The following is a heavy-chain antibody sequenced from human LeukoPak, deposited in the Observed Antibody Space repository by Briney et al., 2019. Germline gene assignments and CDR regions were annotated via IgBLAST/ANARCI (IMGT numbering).Heavy chain of an antibody. Sequence: GASVKVSCEASGYTFTSYDINWVRQATGQGLEWMGWMNPNSGNTGYAQKFQGRVTMTRNTSISTAYMELSSLRSEDTAVYYCARGSIAARPPPRRRFDPWGQGTLVTVSS. V-gene: IGHV1-8*01. D-gene: IGHD6-6*01. J-gene: IGHJ5*02. CDR1: GYTFTSYD. CDR3: ARGSIAARPPPRRRFDP. CDR2: MNPNSGNT.